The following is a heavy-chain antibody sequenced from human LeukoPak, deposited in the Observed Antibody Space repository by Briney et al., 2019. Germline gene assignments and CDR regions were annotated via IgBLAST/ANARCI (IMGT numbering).Heavy chain of an antibody. CDR2: IYSGGST. CDR1: GFTVSSNY. J-gene: IGHJ4*02. V-gene: IGHV3-66*01. Sequence: GGSLRLSCAASGFTVSSNYMSWVRQAPGKGLEWVSVIYSGGSTYYTDSVIDRFAISRDNSKNTLYLQMNSLRPEDTAVYYCARNNISGYASGWPLDYWGQGTLVTVSS. CDR3: ARNNISGYASGWPLDY. D-gene: IGHD6-19*01.